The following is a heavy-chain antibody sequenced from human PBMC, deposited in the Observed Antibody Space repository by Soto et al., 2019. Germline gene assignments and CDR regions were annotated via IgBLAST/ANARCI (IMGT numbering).Heavy chain of an antibody. V-gene: IGHV4-34*01. Sequence: SETLSLTCAVYGGSFSGYYWSWIRQPPGKGLEWIGEINHSGSTNYNPSLKSRVTISVDTSKNQFSLKLSSVTAADTAVYYCARIQWGLNDYYYYFMAVWGRGTTVTVSS. CDR2: INHSGST. D-gene: IGHD3-16*01. J-gene: IGHJ6*03. CDR3: ARIQWGLNDYYYYFMAV. CDR1: GGSFSGYY.